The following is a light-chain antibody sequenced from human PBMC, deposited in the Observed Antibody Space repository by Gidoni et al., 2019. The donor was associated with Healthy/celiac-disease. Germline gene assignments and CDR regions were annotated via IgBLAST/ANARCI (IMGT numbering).Light chain of an antibody. CDR2: GSS. Sequence: EIERTQAPATLSVSPGERATLYCRASQSVSSNLAWYQQKPGQAPRLLIYGSSTRATGIPARFSGSGSGTEFTLTISSLQSEDFAVYYCQQYNNWPPLFGGGTKVEIK. CDR3: QQYNNWPPL. CDR1: QSVSSN. V-gene: IGKV3-15*01. J-gene: IGKJ4*01.